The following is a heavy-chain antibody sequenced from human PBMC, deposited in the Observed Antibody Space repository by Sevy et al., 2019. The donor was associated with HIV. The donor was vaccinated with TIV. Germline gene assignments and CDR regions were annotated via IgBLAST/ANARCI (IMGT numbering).Heavy chain of an antibody. V-gene: IGHV3-48*03. D-gene: IGHD4-17*01. Sequence: GGSLRLSCAASGFIFSSYEMNWVRQAPGKGLEWVSYISNSGTTIYYSDSVKGRFTISRDNARKSLYLQMNSLRAEDTAVYYCARDLPRSATTVAHFDCWGQGTLVTVS. CDR1: GFIFSSYE. CDR2: ISNSGTTI. J-gene: IGHJ4*02. CDR3: ARDLPRSATTVAHFDC.